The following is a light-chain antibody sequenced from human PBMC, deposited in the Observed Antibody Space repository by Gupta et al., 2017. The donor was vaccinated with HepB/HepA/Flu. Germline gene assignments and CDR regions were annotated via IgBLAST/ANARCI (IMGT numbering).Light chain of an antibody. Sequence: QSALAQPSSVSGSPGQSITISCTGTSSDVGGYNYVSWYQPHPGKAPKLMSYDVSNRPSGVSNRFSGSKSGNTASLTISGLQAEDEADYYCSSYTSTSTRVFGTGTKVSVL. CDR3: SSYTSTSTRV. CDR2: DVS. J-gene: IGLJ1*01. CDR1: SSDVGGYNY. V-gene: IGLV2-14*03.